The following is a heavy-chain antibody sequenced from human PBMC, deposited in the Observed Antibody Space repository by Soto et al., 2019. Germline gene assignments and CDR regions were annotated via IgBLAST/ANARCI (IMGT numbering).Heavy chain of an antibody. J-gene: IGHJ5*02. CDR1: GGSISSGGYY. CDR2: IYYSGST. D-gene: IGHD3-16*01. Sequence: SETLSLTCTVSGGSISSGGYYWSWIRQHPGKGLEWIGYIYYSGSTYYNPSLKSRVTISVDTSKNQFSLKLSSVAAADTAVYNCGRDPRKQRFPWFAPGGKEPRVT. CDR3: GRDPRKQRFPWFAP. V-gene: IGHV4-31*03.